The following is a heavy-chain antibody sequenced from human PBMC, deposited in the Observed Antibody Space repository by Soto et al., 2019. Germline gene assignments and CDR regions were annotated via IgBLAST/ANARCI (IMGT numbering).Heavy chain of an antibody. CDR1: GFTVSTKY. Sequence: EVQLVETGGGLVQPGGSLRLSCASSGFTVSTKYMSWFRQAPGKVLEWVSLIHSGGSTYYAGFVEGRFTISRDNCENMLLLHMYFLGGTYTAMYSCTRDDVYCDGGGCYGVPMDVWGKGTTVTVS. CDR2: IHSGGST. D-gene: IGHD2-15*01. J-gene: IGHJ6*03. CDR3: TRDDVYCDGGGCYGVPMDV. V-gene: IGHV3-66*01.